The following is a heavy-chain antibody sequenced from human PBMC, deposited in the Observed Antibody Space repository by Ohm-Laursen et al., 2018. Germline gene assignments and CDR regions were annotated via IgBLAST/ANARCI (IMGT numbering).Heavy chain of an antibody. J-gene: IGHJ4*02. Sequence: GSLRLSCAASGFTLSSYAMNWVRQAPGKGLEWVANIKQDGSEKYYVDSVKGRFTISRDNAKNSLYLQMNSLRAEDTAVYYCARDLGSDWGQGTLVTVSS. V-gene: IGHV3-7*01. CDR3: ARDLGSD. CDR2: IKQDGSEK. D-gene: IGHD2-2*03. CDR1: GFTLSSYA.